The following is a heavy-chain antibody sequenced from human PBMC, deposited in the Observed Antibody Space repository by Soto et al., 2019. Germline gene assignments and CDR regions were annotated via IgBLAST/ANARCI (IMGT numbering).Heavy chain of an antibody. D-gene: IGHD6-13*01. CDR2: ISYDGSNT. CDR1: GFTFSSYA. Sequence: QVQLVESGGGVVQPGRSLRLSCAASGFTFSSYAMHWVRQAPGKGLEWVAVISYDGSNTYYADSVKGRFTISRDNSKNTLYLQMHSLRAEDTAVYYCARDLGAYSSSGRYYYGMDVWGQGTTVTVSS. J-gene: IGHJ6*02. V-gene: IGHV3-30-3*01. CDR3: ARDLGAYSSSGRYYYGMDV.